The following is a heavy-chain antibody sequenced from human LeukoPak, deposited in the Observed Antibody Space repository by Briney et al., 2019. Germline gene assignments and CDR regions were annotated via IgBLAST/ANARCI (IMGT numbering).Heavy chain of an antibody. CDR2: IIPILGIA. Sequence: SVKVSCKASGGTFSSYAISWVRQAPGQGLEWMGRIIPILGIANYAQKFQGRVTITADKSTSTAYMELSSLRSEDTAVYYCARGADTAMVKYWGQGTLVTVSS. CDR3: ARGADTAMVKY. CDR1: GGTFSSYA. V-gene: IGHV1-69*04. J-gene: IGHJ4*02. D-gene: IGHD5-18*01.